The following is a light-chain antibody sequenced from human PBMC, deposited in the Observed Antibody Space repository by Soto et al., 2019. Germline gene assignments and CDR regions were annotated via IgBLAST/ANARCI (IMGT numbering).Light chain of an antibody. J-gene: IGKJ5*01. CDR1: QTVSTY. Sequence: EIVLTQSPVTLSLSPGDRATLSCRASQTVSTYLACYQQKPGQPPRLLIYDASNRATGIPARFSGSGSGTDFTLTISSLEPEYFAVYYCQQRNNWPPDITFGQGTRLDIK. CDR2: DAS. CDR3: QQRNNWPPDIT. V-gene: IGKV3-11*01.